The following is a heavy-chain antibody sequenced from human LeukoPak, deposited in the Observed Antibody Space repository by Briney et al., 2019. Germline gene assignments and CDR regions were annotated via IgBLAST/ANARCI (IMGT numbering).Heavy chain of an antibody. D-gene: IGHD6-13*01. Sequence: SETLSLTCSVSGGSISSYYWNWIRQPPGKGLEWIGYIYYSGSTNYNPSLKSRVTISLDTSKNQFSLKPTSVTAADTAVYYCAGGRTSSWYGSLDYWGQGTLVTVSS. CDR3: AGGRTSSWYGSLDY. CDR2: IYYSGST. CDR1: GGSISSYY. V-gene: IGHV4-59*01. J-gene: IGHJ4*02.